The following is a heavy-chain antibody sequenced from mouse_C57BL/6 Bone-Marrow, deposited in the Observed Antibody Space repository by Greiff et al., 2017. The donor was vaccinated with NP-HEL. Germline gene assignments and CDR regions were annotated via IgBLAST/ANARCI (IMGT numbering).Heavy chain of an antibody. CDR2: IYPRSGNT. CDR3: ARVPYSYGSCFAY. D-gene: IGHD1-1*01. J-gene: IGHJ3*01. Sequence: QVQLKESGAELARPGASVKLSCKASGYTFTSYGISWVKQRTGQGLEWIGEIYPRSGNTYYNEKFKGKATLTADKSSSTAYMELRSLTSEDSAIYFCARVPYSYGSCFAYWGQGTLITVSA. V-gene: IGHV1-81*01. CDR1: GYTFTSYG.